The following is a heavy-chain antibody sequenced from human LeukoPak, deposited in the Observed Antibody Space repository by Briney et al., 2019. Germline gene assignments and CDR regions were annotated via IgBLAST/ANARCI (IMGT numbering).Heavy chain of an antibody. D-gene: IGHD6-6*01. CDR1: GGSISSGGYY. V-gene: IGHV4-30-2*01. Sequence: PSQTLSLTCTVSGGSISSGGYYWSWIRQPPGKGLEWIGYIYHSGSTYYNPSLKSRVTISVDRSKNQFSLKLSSVTAADTAVYYCARASISPNWFDPWGQGTLVTVSS. J-gene: IGHJ5*02. CDR3: ARASISPNWFDP. CDR2: IYHSGST.